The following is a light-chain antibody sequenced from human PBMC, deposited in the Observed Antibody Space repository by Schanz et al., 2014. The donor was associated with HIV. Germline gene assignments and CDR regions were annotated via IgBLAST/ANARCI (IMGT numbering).Light chain of an antibody. CDR3: QSFDGSLGGVL. V-gene: IGLV2-14*03. Sequence: QSALTQPASVSGSPGQSISISCTGTSGDVGSYNYVSWYQQHPGKAPKLMIYDVSNRPSGVSSRFSGSKSGNTASLTISGLQAEDEADYYCQSFDGSLGGVLFGGGTKLTVL. CDR2: DVS. CDR1: SGDVGSYNY. J-gene: IGLJ3*02.